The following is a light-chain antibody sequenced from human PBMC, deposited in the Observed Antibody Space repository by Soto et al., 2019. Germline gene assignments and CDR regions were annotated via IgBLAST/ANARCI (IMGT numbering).Light chain of an antibody. J-gene: IGKJ1*01. CDR3: QQYNSYPRT. CDR2: KAS. CDR1: QSISSW. V-gene: IGKV1-5*03. Sequence: DIQMTQSPSTLSASVGDRVTITCRASQSISSWLAWYQQKPGKAPKLLIYKASSLESGVPSRFSVSGSETEFTLTISSLQPDDFATYYCQQYNSYPRTFGQGTKVEIK.